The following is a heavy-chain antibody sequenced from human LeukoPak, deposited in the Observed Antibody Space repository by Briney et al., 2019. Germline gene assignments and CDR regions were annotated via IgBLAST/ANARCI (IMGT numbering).Heavy chain of an antibody. D-gene: IGHD3-22*01. CDR1: GFTFSSYS. CDR2: ISSSSSYI. V-gene: IGHV3-21*04. CDR3: AKVVLSGYYYDSSGYYALDY. Sequence: GGSLRLSCAASGFTFSSYSMNWVRQAPGKGLEWVSSISSSSSYIYYADSVKGRFTISRDNAKNSLYLQMNSLRAEDTAVYYCAKVVLSGYYYDSSGYYALDYWGQGTLVTVSS. J-gene: IGHJ4*02.